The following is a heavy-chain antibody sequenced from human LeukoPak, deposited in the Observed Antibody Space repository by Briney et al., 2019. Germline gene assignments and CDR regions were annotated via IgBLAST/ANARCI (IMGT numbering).Heavy chain of an antibody. J-gene: IGHJ6*03. CDR3: ARERPVYSGSYSYYYYYYMDV. CDR1: GGSVSDYY. D-gene: IGHD1-26*01. CDR2: IYYTGST. V-gene: IGHV4-59*02. Sequence: SETLSLTCTISGGSVSDYYWSWIRQSPGKGLEWIGYIYYTGSTSYNPSLKSRVTISVDTSKNQFSLKLSSVTAADTAVYYCARERPVYSGSYSYYYYYYMDVWGKGTTVTVSS.